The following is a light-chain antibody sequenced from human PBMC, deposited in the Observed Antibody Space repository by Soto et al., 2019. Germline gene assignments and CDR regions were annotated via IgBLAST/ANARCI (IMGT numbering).Light chain of an antibody. Sequence: IVMTLPPSPLSLSPGERTTLSCRASQSVGSNIAWYQQKPGQSPRLLVYDASTRATAIPARFSGSGSGTEFTLTINTLQPEDFAVYYCQQYYQWPSYTFGQGTKVDIK. J-gene: IGKJ2*01. V-gene: IGKV3-15*01. CDR3: QQYYQWPSYT. CDR2: DAS. CDR1: QSVGSN.